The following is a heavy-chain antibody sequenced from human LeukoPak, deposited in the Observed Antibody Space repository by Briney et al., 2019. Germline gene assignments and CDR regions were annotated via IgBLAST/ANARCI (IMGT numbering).Heavy chain of an antibody. J-gene: IGHJ4*02. Sequence: GESLKISCQGSGYSFTSYWIGWVRQMPGKGLEWMGIIYPGGSDTRYSPSFQGQVTISADKSISTAYLQWSSLKASDTAMYYCARQVVGATTYFDYWGQGTLVTVSS. V-gene: IGHV5-51*01. CDR2: IYPGGSDT. D-gene: IGHD1-26*01. CDR3: ARQVVGATTYFDY. CDR1: GYSFTSYW.